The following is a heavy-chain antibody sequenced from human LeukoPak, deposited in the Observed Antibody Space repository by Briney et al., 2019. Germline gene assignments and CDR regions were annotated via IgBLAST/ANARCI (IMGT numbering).Heavy chain of an antibody. J-gene: IGHJ4*02. CDR2: IKSDGSST. Sequence: PGGSLRLPCAASGFTFSNYWMHWVRQAPGKGPVWVSRIKSDGSSTRFADSVQGRFTISRDNGKNTLYLQMNSLRAEDTAVYYCARGRDSSNWYPGYFDYWGQGALVTVSS. CDR1: GFTFSNYW. CDR3: ARGRDSSNWYPGYFDY. V-gene: IGHV3-74*01. D-gene: IGHD6-13*01.